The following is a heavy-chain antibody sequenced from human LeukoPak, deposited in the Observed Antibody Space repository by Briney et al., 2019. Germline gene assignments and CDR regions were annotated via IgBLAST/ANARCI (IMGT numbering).Heavy chain of an antibody. J-gene: IGHJ4*02. CDR2: IYTSGST. Sequence: SETLSLTCTVSGGSISSGSYYWSWIRQPAGKGLEWIGRIYTSGSTNYNPSLKSRVTISVDTSKNQFSLKLSSVTAADTAVYYCAREVTVGYYFDYWGQGTLVTVSS. D-gene: IGHD2-21*02. CDR1: GGSISSGSYY. CDR3: AREVTVGYYFDY. V-gene: IGHV4-61*02.